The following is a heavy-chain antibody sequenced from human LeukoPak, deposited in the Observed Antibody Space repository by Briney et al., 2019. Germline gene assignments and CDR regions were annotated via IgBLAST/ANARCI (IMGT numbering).Heavy chain of an antibody. CDR1: GFSFSSYW. Sequence: PGGSLRLSCAASGFSFSSYWMHWVRQAPGKGLVWVSRINSDGSSTSYADSVTGRFTISRDNAKNTLYLQMNSLRAEDTAVYYCARDSEATIFGVVTSFDYWGQGTLVTVSS. J-gene: IGHJ4*02. CDR3: ARDSEATIFGVVTSFDY. D-gene: IGHD3-3*01. V-gene: IGHV3-74*01. CDR2: INSDGSST.